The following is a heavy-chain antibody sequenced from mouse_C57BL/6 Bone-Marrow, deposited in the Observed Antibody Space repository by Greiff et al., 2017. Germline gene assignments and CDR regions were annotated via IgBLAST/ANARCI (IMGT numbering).Heavy chain of an antibody. CDR1: GSAFSSYW. V-gene: IGHV1-80*01. D-gene: IGHD1-1*01. J-gene: IGHJ1*03. CDR3: ERRGYYDSSRYFCV. Sequence: QVQLQQSGAELVKPGASVKISCKASGSAFSSYWMNWVKQRPGKGLEWIGQIYPGDGDTTYKGKFNGKATLTEDKSSSTAYMQLSRLASEYAAVYFCERRGYYDSSRYFCVRGTGPTVTVSS. CDR2: IYPGDGDT.